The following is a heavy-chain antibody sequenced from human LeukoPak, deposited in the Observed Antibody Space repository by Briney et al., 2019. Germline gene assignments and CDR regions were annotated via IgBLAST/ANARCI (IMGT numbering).Heavy chain of an antibody. J-gene: IGHJ4*02. CDR2: FDPEDGET. D-gene: IGHD2-2*01. Sequence: GASVKVYCKVSGYTLTELSMHWVRQAPGKGLEWMGGFDPEDGETIYAQKFQGRVTMTEDTSTDTAYMELSSLRSEDTAVYYCATASPHCSSTSCYLCYWGQGTLVTVSS. CDR3: ATASPHCSSTSCYLCY. CDR1: GYTLTELS. V-gene: IGHV1-24*01.